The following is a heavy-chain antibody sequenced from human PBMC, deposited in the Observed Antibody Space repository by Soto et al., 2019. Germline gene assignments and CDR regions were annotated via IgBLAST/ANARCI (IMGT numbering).Heavy chain of an antibody. CDR2: TYYRSKWYN. CDR3: AREVPYYESSASYFDD. Sequence: SQTHSLTFVISGDSVSGNSAAWNWIRQSPSGGLEWLGRTYYRSKWYNDYAVSVKSRITVTPDTSKNQFSLHLNSVTPEDTAVYYCAREVPYYESSASYFDDWGQGALVTVSS. V-gene: IGHV6-1*01. D-gene: IGHD3-16*01. CDR1: GDSVSGNSAA. J-gene: IGHJ4*02.